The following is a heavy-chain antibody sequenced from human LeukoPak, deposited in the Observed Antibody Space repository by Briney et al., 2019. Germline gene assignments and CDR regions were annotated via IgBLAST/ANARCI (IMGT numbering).Heavy chain of an antibody. D-gene: IGHD4-17*01. Sequence: GGSLRLSCSTSGFTSGDYAILWFRRAPGKGLECLGFIRNDAYAWTTAYAASVKGRFTMSRDGSKRIAYLQMNSLKTEDTAVYYCTRDLRVQDGFDYWGQGTLVTVSS. CDR2: IRNDAYAWTT. V-gene: IGHV3-49*01. J-gene: IGHJ4*02. CDR1: GFTSGDYA. CDR3: TRDLRVQDGFDY.